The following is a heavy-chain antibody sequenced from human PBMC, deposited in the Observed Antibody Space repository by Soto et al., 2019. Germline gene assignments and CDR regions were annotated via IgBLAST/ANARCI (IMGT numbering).Heavy chain of an antibody. D-gene: IGHD2-15*01. CDR1: GYTFTGYY. V-gene: IGHV1-2*02. Sequence: ASVRVSCKASGYTFTGYYMHWVRQAPGQGLEWMGWINPNSGGTNYAQKFQGRVTMTRDTSISTAYMELSRLRSDDTAVYYCARGGYCSGGSCNLQLPLYYYSYYGMEVWGQGTTVIVSS. J-gene: IGHJ6*01. CDR2: INPNSGGT. CDR3: ARGGYCSGGSCNLQLPLYYYSYYGMEV.